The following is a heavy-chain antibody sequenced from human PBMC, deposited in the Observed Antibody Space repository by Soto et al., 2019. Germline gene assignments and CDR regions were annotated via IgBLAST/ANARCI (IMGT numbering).Heavy chain of an antibody. Sequence: ASVKVSCKASGYTFTSYGISLVRQAPGQGLXWMXXIXXYXGXXXYXXXLQGRVTMTTDTSTSTAYMELRSLRSEDTAVYYCARSGYGSSDFDHWGQGTLVTVSS. CDR1: GYTFTSYG. CDR2: IXXYXGXX. J-gene: IGHJ4*01. D-gene: IGHD6-13*01. V-gene: IGHV1-18*04. CDR3: ARSGYGSSDFDH.